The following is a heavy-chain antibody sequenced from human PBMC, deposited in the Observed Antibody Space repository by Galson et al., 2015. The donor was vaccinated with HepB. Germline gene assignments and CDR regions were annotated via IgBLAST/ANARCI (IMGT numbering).Heavy chain of an antibody. D-gene: IGHD4/OR15-4a*01. J-gene: IGHJ3*02. Sequence: SLRLSCAASGFTFSSYTMNWVRQTPGKGLQGVSYISTNGAPIHYADSVKGRFTIARDNAKNTMWLQMNSLRAEDTAVYYCATAKFGSGAYWTFDIWGQGTLVTVSS. CDR3: ATAKFGSGAYWTFDI. CDR1: GFTFSSYT. CDR2: ISTNGAPI. V-gene: IGHV3-48*04.